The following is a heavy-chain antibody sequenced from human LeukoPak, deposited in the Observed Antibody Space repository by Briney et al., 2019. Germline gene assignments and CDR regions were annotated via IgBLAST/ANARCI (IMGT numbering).Heavy chain of an antibody. Sequence: PSETLSLTCTVSGGSINDYFWTWIRQPPGKGLEWIGYIYYSGSTNYNPSLKSRVTISVDTSKNQFSLKLSSVTAADTAVYYCARGGRDHAFDIWGQGTMVTVSS. CDR1: GGSINDYF. CDR3: ARGGRDHAFDI. V-gene: IGHV4-59*01. J-gene: IGHJ3*02. D-gene: IGHD3-16*01. CDR2: IYYSGST.